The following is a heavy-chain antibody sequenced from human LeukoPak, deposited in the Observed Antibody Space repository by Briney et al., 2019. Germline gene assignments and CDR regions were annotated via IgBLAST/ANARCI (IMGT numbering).Heavy chain of an antibody. J-gene: IGHJ5*02. CDR1: GFTLSSYA. Sequence: GGSLRLSCAASGFTLSSYAMHWVRQAPGKGLEWVAVISYDGSDTYYADSVRGRFIISRDNSKNTLYLQMNSLRVEDTAIYFCAKVFVLMRGTPENWFDPWGQGTLVTVSS. D-gene: IGHD1-14*01. CDR2: ISYDGSDT. V-gene: IGHV3-30*18. CDR3: AKVFVLMRGTPENWFDP.